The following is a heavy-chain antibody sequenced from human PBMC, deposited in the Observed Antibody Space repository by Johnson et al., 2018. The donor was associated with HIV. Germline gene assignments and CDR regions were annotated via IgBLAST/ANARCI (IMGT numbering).Heavy chain of an antibody. Sequence: ESGGGLIQPGGSLRLSCAASGFTVSSNYMSWVRQAPGKGLEWVSVIYSGGSTYYADSVKGRFTISRDNSKNTLYLQMNSLRAGDTAVYYCARSSSTAAPGRDAFDSGGQGTMVTVSS. CDR2: IYSGGST. CDR3: ARSSSTAAPGRDAFDS. V-gene: IGHV3-53*01. D-gene: IGHD6-13*01. J-gene: IGHJ3*02. CDR1: GFTVSSNY.